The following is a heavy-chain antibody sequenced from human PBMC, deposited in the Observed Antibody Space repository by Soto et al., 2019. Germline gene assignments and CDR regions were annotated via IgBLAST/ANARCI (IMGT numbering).Heavy chain of an antibody. CDR2: FGGDENYT. J-gene: IGHJ6*02. D-gene: IGHD3-3*01. V-gene: IGHV3-74*01. Sequence: PGGSLRLSCGASGFSVKRYWMHWVRQAPGKGLVWLSRFGGDENYTDYADSVRGRSTISRDIAKNTIYLQMNSLRAEDTAVYYCGKGKELGVVRYGLDAWGQGTTVTVS. CDR1: GFSVKRYW. CDR3: GKGKELGVVRYGLDA.